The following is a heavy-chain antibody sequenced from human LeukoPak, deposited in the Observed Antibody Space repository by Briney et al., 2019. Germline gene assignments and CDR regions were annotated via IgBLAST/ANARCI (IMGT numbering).Heavy chain of an antibody. Sequence: SETLSLTCTVSGGSISSYYWSWIQQPPGKGLEWIGYIYYSGSTNYNPSLKSRVTISVDTSKNQLSLKLSSVTAADTAVYYCARTPYSSGWYGFDYWGQGTLVTVSS. V-gene: IGHV4-59*12. CDR2: IYYSGST. J-gene: IGHJ4*02. CDR1: GGSISSYY. D-gene: IGHD6-19*01. CDR3: ARTPYSSGWYGFDY.